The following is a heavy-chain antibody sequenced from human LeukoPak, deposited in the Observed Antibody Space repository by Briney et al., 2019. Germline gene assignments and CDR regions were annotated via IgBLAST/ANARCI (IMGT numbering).Heavy chain of an antibody. Sequence: QPGGSLRLSCAASGFTFSSYWMHWVRQAPGKGLVWVSRINSDGSSTSYADSVKGRFTISRDNAKNTLYLQTNSLRAEDTAVYYCAREAISYYDSSGYHRVEYFQHWGQGTLVTVSS. V-gene: IGHV3-74*01. CDR1: GFTFSSYW. J-gene: IGHJ1*01. CDR3: AREAISYYDSSGYHRVEYFQH. CDR2: INSDGSST. D-gene: IGHD3-22*01.